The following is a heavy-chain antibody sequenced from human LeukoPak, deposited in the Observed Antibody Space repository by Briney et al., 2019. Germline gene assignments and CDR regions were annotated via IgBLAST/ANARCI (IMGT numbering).Heavy chain of an antibody. V-gene: IGHV3-23*01. CDR3: AKDSSGWPGGDAFDI. CDR1: GFTFSSYA. CDR2: ISGSGGNT. J-gene: IGHJ3*02. Sequence: PGGSLRLSCAASGFTFSSYAMSWVRQAPGKGLEWVSAISGSGGNTYYADSVKGRFTISRDNSKNTLYLQMNSLRAEDTAVYYCAKDSSGWPGGDAFDIWGQGTMVTVSS. D-gene: IGHD6-19*01.